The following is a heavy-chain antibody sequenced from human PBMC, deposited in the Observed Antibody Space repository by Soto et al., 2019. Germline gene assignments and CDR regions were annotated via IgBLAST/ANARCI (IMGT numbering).Heavy chain of an antibody. D-gene: IGHD3-10*01. CDR2: ISYDGSNK. CDR3: ARDLSGSGD. CDR1: GFAFSSYA. Sequence: ESGGGVVQPGRSLRLSCAASGFAFSSYAMHWVRQAPGKGLEWVAVISYDGSNKYYADSVKGLFTISRDNSKNTLYLQMNSLRAEDTAVYYCARDLSGSGDWGQGTLVTVSS. J-gene: IGHJ4*02. V-gene: IGHV3-30-3*01.